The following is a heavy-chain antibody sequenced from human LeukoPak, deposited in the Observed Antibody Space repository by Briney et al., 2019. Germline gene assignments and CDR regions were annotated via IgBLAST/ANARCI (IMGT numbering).Heavy chain of an antibody. J-gene: IGHJ6*02. CDR2: IIPILGIA. Sequence: GASVRVSCKASGGTFTIYAISWVRQAPGQGLEWMGRIIPILGIANYAQKFQGRVTITADKSTSTAYMELSSLRSEDTAVYYCARDPSQTYYYDSSSRGPYGMDVWGQGTTVTVYS. CDR3: ARDPSQTYYYDSSSRGPYGMDV. D-gene: IGHD3-22*01. V-gene: IGHV1-69*04. CDR1: GGTFTIYA.